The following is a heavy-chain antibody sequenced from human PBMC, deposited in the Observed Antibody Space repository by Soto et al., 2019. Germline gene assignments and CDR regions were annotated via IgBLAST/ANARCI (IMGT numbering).Heavy chain of an antibody. J-gene: IGHJ4*02. Sequence: ASVKVSCKASGYTFTGYYMHWVRQAPGQGLEWMGWINPNSGGTNYAQKFQGRVTMTRDTSISTAYMELSRLRSDDTAVYYCARSRYSSSWYPVDYWGQGTMVTVYS. CDR3: ARSRYSSSWYPVDY. CDR1: GYTFTGYY. CDR2: INPNSGGT. V-gene: IGHV1-2*02. D-gene: IGHD6-13*01.